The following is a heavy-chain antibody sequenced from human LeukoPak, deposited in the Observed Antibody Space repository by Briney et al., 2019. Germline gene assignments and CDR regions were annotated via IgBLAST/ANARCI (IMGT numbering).Heavy chain of an antibody. CDR1: GGTFSSYA. V-gene: IGHV1-69*13. Sequence: ASVKVSCTASGGTFSSYAISWVRQAPGQGLEWMGGIIPIFGTANYAQKFQGRVTITADESTSTAYMELSSLRSEDTAVYYCARHRNPYDILTGFDYWGQGTLVTVSS. J-gene: IGHJ4*02. D-gene: IGHD3-9*01. CDR2: IIPIFGTA. CDR3: ARHRNPYDILTGFDY.